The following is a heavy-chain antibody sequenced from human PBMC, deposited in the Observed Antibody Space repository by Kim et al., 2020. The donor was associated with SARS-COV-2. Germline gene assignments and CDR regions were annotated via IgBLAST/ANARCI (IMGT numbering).Heavy chain of an antibody. Sequence: GGSLRLSCAASGFTFSSYGMHWVRQAPGKGLEWVAVISYDGSNKYYADSVKGRFTISRDNSKNTLYLQMNSLRAEDTAVYYCAKDRFYYDSSGYYWYYSYHGMDLWGQGPTVTVSS. V-gene: IGHV3-30*18. CDR3: AKDRFYYDSSGYYWYYSYHGMDL. CDR1: GFTFSSYG. D-gene: IGHD3-22*01. CDR2: ISYDGSNK. J-gene: IGHJ6*02.